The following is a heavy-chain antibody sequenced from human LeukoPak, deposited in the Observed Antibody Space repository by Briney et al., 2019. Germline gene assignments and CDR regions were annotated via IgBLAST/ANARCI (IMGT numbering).Heavy chain of an antibody. CDR3: TTDYRDRSVPAGL. CDR1: GFTFSNAW. Sequence: GGSLRLSCAASGFTFSNAWMTWVRQAPGKGLEWVGRIKSKTDGGTTDYAAFVKGRFTISRDDSKNTLYLQMNSLKTEDTAVYYCTTDYRDRSVPAGLWGQGTLVTVSS. V-gene: IGHV3-15*01. CDR2: IKSKTDGGTT. J-gene: IGHJ4*02. D-gene: IGHD2-2*01.